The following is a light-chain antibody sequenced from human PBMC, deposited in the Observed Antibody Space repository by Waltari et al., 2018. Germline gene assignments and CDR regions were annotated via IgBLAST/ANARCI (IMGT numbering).Light chain of an antibody. V-gene: IGKV3-20*01. CDR3: QQYDGSVVT. Sequence: EIVLTPSPATLSLSHGERVTVSCMTSQIITDNWLTWYPQTTGHAPRLLIYGAYNRSPGIPDRCSGSVSGTDFTLTISRLEPEDSAVYYCQQYDGSVVTFGGGTRVEIK. CDR1: QIITDNW. J-gene: IGKJ4*01. CDR2: GAY.